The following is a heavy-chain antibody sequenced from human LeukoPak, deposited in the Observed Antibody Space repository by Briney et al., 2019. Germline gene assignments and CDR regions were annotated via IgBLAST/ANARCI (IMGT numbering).Heavy chain of an antibody. J-gene: IGHJ4*02. CDR1: GFTFSSYA. CDR2: ITGSGGST. CDR3: AKDYYVSGSYRHFDY. Sequence: GGSLRLSCAASGFTFSSYAMSWVRQAPGKGLEWVSAITGSGGSTYYADSVKGRFTISRDNSKNTLYVQMNSLRAEDTAIYYCAKDYYVSGSYRHFDYWGQGTLVTVSS. V-gene: IGHV3-23*01. D-gene: IGHD3-10*01.